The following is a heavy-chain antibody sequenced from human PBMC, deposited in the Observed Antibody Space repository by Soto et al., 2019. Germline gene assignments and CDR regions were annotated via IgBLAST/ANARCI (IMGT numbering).Heavy chain of an antibody. CDR1: GFTFSNYD. CDR3: ARDVYDFWSGYYGRAPYYYGMDV. CDR2: IGIRGDT. Sequence: VGSLRLSCAASGFTFSNYDMQWVRQVTGKGLEWVSSIGIRGDTYYSDSVKGRFTISRDNSKNTLYLQMNSLRAEDTAVYYCARDVYDFWSGYYGRAPYYYGMDVWGQGTTVTVSS. J-gene: IGHJ6*02. V-gene: IGHV3-13*01. D-gene: IGHD3-3*01.